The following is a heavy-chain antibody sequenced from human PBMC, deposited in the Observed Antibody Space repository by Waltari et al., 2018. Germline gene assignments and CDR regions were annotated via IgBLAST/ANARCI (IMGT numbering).Heavy chain of an antibody. V-gene: IGHV3-21*01. D-gene: IGHD2-15*01. J-gene: IGHJ4*02. CDR3: AREEGSSLY. CDR2: ISSSSSYI. Sequence: EVQLVESGGGLVKPGGSLRLSCAASGFTFSRYSMNWVRQAPGKGLDWVSSISSSSSYIYYADSVKGRFTISRDNAKNSLYLQMNSLRAEDTAVYYCAREEGSSLYWGQGTLVTVSS. CDR1: GFTFSRYS.